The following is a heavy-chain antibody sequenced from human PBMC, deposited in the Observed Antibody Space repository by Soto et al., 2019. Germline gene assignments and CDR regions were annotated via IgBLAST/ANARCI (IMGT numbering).Heavy chain of an antibody. Sequence: DVQLVASGGGLVQPGGSLTLPCAVSGFTFSNHWMGWVRQTPRKGLEWVANISPDGSGKYYVDSLKGRFTISRDNAKDSLYLHTSSLGVEDTGIYHCARWIRGTPDYWGQGTLVTVSS. V-gene: IGHV3-7*04. D-gene: IGHD3-10*01. J-gene: IGHJ4*02. CDR2: ISPDGSGK. CDR3: ARWIRGTPDY. CDR1: GFTFSNHW.